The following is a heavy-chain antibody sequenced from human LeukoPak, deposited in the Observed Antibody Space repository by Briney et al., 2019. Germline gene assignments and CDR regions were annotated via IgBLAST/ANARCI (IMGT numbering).Heavy chain of an antibody. CDR2: ISSNGGST. D-gene: IGHD5-18*01. Sequence: GGSLRLSCAASGFTFSSYAMHWVRQAPGKGLEYVSAISSNGGSTYYANSVKGRFTISRDNSKNTPYLQMGSLRAEDVAVYYCARSPTSGYSYVYFDYWGQGTLVTVSS. J-gene: IGHJ4*02. CDR1: GFTFSSYA. CDR3: ARSPTSGYSYVYFDY. V-gene: IGHV3-64*01.